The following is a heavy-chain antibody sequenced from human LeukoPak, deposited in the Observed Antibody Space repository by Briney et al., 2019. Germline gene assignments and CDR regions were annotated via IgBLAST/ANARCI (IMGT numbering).Heavy chain of an antibody. CDR1: GFTFSSYW. CDR3: AREDGRALRFLEWSYYYYYYYMDV. V-gene: IGHV3-7*01. CDR2: IKQDGSEK. J-gene: IGHJ6*03. D-gene: IGHD3-3*01. Sequence: GGSLRLSCAPSGFTFSSYWMSWVRQAPGKGLEWVSNIKQDGSEKYYVDSVKGRFTISRDNAKNSLYLQMNSLRAEDTAVYYCAREDGRALRFLEWSYYYYYYYMDVWGKGTTVTVSS.